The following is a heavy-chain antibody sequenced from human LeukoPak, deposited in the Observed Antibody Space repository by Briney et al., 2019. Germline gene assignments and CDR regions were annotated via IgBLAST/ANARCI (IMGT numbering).Heavy chain of an antibody. CDR3: ARGPSPTGGSRSSQFDY. CDR2: INHSGST. J-gene: IGHJ4*02. V-gene: IGHV4-34*01. Sequence: SETLSLTCAVYGGSFSGYYWSWIRQPPGKGLEWIGEINHSGSTNYNPSLKSRVTISVDTSKNQLSLKLSSVTAADTAVYYCARGPSPTGGSRSSQFDYWGQGTLVTVSS. CDR1: GGSFSGYY. D-gene: IGHD3-10*01.